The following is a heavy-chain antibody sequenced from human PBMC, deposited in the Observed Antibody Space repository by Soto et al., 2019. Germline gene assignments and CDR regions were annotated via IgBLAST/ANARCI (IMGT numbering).Heavy chain of an antibody. J-gene: IGHJ4*02. CDR2: TYYRSKWYY. CDR3: ARGGTFYEDY. CDR1: GDSVSSNSAG. Sequence: SQTLSLTCVITGDSVSSNSAGWSWVRQSPSRGLEWLGRTYYRSKWYYEYAVSVRGRITINPDTSKNQYSLQLSSVTAADTAVYYCARGGTFYEDYWGQGTLVTVSS. V-gene: IGHV6-1*01. D-gene: IGHD3-22*01.